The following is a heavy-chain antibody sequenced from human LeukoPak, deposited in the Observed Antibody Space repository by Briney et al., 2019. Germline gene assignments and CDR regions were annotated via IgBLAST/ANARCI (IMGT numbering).Heavy chain of an antibody. CDR1: GGSISSGSYY. Sequence: SQTLSLTCTVSGGSISSGSYYWSWIRQPAGKGLEWIGRIYTSGSTNYNPSLKSRVTISVDTSKNQFSLKLSSVTAADTAVYYCARAPYYYGSGSGVGYYYYYMDVWGKGTTVTASS. J-gene: IGHJ6*03. V-gene: IGHV4-61*02. CDR2: IYTSGST. D-gene: IGHD3-10*01. CDR3: ARAPYYYGSGSGVGYYYYYMDV.